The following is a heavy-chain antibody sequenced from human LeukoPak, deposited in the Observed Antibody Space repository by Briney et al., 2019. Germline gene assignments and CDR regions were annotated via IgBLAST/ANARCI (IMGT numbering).Heavy chain of an antibody. CDR2: ISAYNGYT. Sequence: ASVKVSCKASGYTFTSYGISWVRQAPGQGLEWMGWISAYNGYTNYAQNFQGRVTMTADASTSTAYMELRSLRSDDTAVYYCVREVTMVRGVITFYHYNGMDVWGQGTAVTVSS. D-gene: IGHD3-10*01. CDR1: GYTFTSYG. CDR3: VREVTMVRGVITFYHYNGMDV. V-gene: IGHV1-18*01. J-gene: IGHJ6*02.